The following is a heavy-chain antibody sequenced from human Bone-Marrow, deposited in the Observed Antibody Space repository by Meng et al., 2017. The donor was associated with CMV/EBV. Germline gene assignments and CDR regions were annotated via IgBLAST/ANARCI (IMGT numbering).Heavy chain of an antibody. J-gene: IGHJ3*02. CDR3: ARDGGRDGYNFALDI. V-gene: IGHV3-30*02. D-gene: IGHD5-24*01. CDR1: GFSFSSYG. CDR2: IRSDGSDD. Sequence: GGSLRLSCAASGFSFSSYGMHWVRQAPGKGLEWVAFIRSDGSDDHYADSVKGRFTITRDNSKNTLHLQMNSLSAEDTAVYYCARDGGRDGYNFALDIWAQGTMVTVSS.